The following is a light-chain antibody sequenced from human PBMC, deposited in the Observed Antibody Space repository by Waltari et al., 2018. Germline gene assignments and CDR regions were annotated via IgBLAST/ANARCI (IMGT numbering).Light chain of an antibody. CDR3: QQSYSTPRT. J-gene: IGKJ4*01. V-gene: IGKV1-39*01. Sequence: MTQSPSSPSASVGERVTITCRASQRSSSYLNWYQQKPGKAPKLLIYAASSLQSGVPSRFSGSGSGTDFTLTISSLQPEDFATYYCQQSYSTPRTFGGGTKVEIK. CDR2: AAS. CDR1: QRSSSY.